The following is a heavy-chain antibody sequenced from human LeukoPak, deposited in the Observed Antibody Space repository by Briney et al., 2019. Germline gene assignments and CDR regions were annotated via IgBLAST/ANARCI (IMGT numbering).Heavy chain of an antibody. D-gene: IGHD3-10*01. V-gene: IGHV1-69*04. CDR3: ARAYYYGSGSYSYYYGMDV. Sequence: SVKVSCKASGGTFSSYAISWVRQAPGQGLEWMGRIIPILGIANYAQKFQGRVTITSDKSTSTAYMELSSLRSEDTAVYYCARAYYYGSGSYSYYYGMDVWGQGTTVTVSS. CDR1: GGTFSSYA. J-gene: IGHJ6*02. CDR2: IIPILGIA.